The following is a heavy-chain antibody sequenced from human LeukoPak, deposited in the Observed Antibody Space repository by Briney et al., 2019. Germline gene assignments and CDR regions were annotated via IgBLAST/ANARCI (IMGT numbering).Heavy chain of an antibody. V-gene: IGHV4-59*08. D-gene: IGHD3-3*01. CDR1: GDSISSYY. J-gene: IGHJ3*02. CDR2: IFHSGTT. CDR3: ARHGAVAISYSFDI. Sequence: SETLSLTCTVSGDSISSYYWTWIRQPPGKGLGWIGYIFHSGTTSYNPSLKSRVTISIDTSNNQFSLKLNSVTAADTAVYYCARHGAVAISYSFDIWGQGTMVTVSS.